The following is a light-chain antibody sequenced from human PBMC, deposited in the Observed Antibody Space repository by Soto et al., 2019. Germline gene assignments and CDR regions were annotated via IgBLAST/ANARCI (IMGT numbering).Light chain of an antibody. CDR1: SSDIGGYNY. J-gene: IGLJ1*01. CDR2: DVS. CDR3: NSYTSSSTLVV. V-gene: IGLV2-14*03. Sequence: QSALTQPASVSGSPGQSITVSCTGTSSDIGGYNYVSWYQQYPGEAPKVIIYDVSDRPAGVSNRFSGSKSGNTASLTISGLKIEDAADYYCNSYTSSSTLVVFGTGTKLTV.